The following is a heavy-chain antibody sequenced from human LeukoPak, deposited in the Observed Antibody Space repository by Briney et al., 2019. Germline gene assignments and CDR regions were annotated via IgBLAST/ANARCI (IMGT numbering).Heavy chain of an antibody. CDR2: ISSSSSYI. J-gene: IGHJ5*02. CDR1: GFTFSSYS. CDR3: ARDLVQQGDWFDP. V-gene: IGHV3-21*01. Sequence: GGSLRLSCAASGFTFSSYSMNWVRQAPGKGLEWVSSISSSSSYIYYADSVKGRFTISRDNAKNSLYLQMNSLRAEDTAVYYCARDLVQQGDWFDPWGQRTLVTVSS. D-gene: IGHD3-10*01.